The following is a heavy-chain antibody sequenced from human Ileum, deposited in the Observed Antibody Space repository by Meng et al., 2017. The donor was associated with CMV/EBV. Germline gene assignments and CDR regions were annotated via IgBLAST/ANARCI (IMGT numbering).Heavy chain of an antibody. Sequence: QGQLRQWGAGPFQVSETLCLTCADESGSLSVFFWGWIRQPPGKGLELIGESSHSGNPKYNPSLKSRVTISVDASKNQFSLNMRSVTAADTAVYYCARGRDFWWEMDYTGQGTLVTVSS. CDR1: SGSLSVFF. J-gene: IGHJ4*02. V-gene: IGHV4-34*01. CDR3: ARGRDFWWEMDY. D-gene: IGHD1-26*01. CDR2: SSHSGNP.